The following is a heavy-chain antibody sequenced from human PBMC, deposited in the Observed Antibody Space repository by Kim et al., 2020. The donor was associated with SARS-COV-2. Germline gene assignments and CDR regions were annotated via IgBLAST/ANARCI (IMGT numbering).Heavy chain of an antibody. V-gene: IGHV4-31*02. CDR2: IYSSGST. CDR3: ARGCPDIVLLIYGYGMDV. Sequence: TLSLTCTVSGGSINSGGYYWSWIRQHPGKGLEWIGYIYSSGSTYYNPSLKSRVTISLDTSKNQFSLKLSSVTAADTAVYYCARGCPDIVLLIYGYGMDVWGQGTTVIVSS. CDR1: GGSINSGGYY. J-gene: IGHJ6*02. D-gene: IGHD2-8*01.